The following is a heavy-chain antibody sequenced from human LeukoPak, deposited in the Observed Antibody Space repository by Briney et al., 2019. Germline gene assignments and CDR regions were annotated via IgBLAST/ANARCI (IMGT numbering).Heavy chain of an antibody. CDR1: GGTFSSYA. J-gene: IGHJ5*02. D-gene: IGHD1-26*01. Sequence: ASVTVSCKAYGGTFSSYAISWVRQAPGQGLEWMGGIIPTFGTANYAQKFQGRVTITADESTSTAYMELSSLRSEDTAVYYCARGPSGSPNNWFDPWGQGTLVTVSS. CDR2: IIPTFGTA. V-gene: IGHV1-69*13. CDR3: ARGPSGSPNNWFDP.